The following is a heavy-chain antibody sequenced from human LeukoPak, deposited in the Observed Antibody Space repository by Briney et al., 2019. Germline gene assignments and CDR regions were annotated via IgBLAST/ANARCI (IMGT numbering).Heavy chain of an antibody. D-gene: IGHD3/OR15-3a*01. CDR2: VKYDGSTT. CDR1: GFTFSAYW. CDR3: ARDLNWLLFDY. V-gene: IGHV3-74*01. J-gene: IGHJ4*02. Sequence: AGGSLRLSCAASGFTFSAYWMHWVRQAPGKGLVWVSRVKYDGSTTAYADCVKGRFTISRENTRNILYLEMNSLRVEDTAVYYCARDLNWLLFDYWGQGALVTVSS.